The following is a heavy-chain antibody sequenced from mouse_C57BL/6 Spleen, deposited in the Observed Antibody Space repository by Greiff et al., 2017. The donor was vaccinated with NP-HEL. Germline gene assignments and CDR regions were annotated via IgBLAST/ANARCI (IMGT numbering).Heavy chain of an antibody. Sequence: EVQLQQPGPELVKPGASVKIPCKASGYTFTDYNMDWVKQSHGKSLEWIGDINPNNGGTIYNQKFKGKATLTVDKSSSTAYMELRSLTSEDTAVYYCARRGYFDVWGTGTTVTVSS. CDR2: INPNNGGT. J-gene: IGHJ1*03. V-gene: IGHV1-18*01. CDR3: ARRGYFDV. CDR1: GYTFTDYN.